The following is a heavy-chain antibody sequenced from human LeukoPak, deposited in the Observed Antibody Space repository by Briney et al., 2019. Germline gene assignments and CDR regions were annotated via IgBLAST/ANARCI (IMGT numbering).Heavy chain of an antibody. CDR2: IDGTSTFT. Sequence: GGSLRLSCAASGFSFSDFYMSWIRQAPGTGLEWVSYIDGTSTFTNYADSVKGRFSISRDNAKNALYLQMNSLRAEDSAVYYCARTLVAAPGTKGGPWGQGTLVTVSS. CDR3: ARTLVAAPGTKGGP. CDR1: GFSFSDFY. J-gene: IGHJ5*02. D-gene: IGHD6-13*01. V-gene: IGHV3-11*03.